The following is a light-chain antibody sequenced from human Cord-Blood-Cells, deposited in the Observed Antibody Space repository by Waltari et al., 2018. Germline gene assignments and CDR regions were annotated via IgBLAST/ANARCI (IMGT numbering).Light chain of an antibody. CDR3: QQYGSSPWT. CDR1: QSVSSSY. V-gene: IGKV3-20*01. CDR2: GAS. J-gene: IGKJ1*01. Sequence: DIVLTQSPGTLSLSPGERATLSCRSSQSVSSSYLAWYQQKPGQAPRLLIYGASSRATGIPAWFSGSGSGTEFTLTISSLEPEDFAVYYCQQYGSSPWTFGQGTKVEIK.